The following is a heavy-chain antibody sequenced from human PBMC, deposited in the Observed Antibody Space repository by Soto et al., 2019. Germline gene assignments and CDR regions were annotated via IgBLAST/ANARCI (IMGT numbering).Heavy chain of an antibody. D-gene: IGHD3-16*01. CDR3: VRDVAFDYVN. CDR2: IKQDESEK. V-gene: IGHV3-7*01. J-gene: IGHJ4*02. Sequence: ESGGGLVQPGGSLRISCTVSGFSFSSYWMSWVRQAPGKGLEWVASIKQDESEKYYVDSVKGRFTISRDNVDDSLFLQMNSLSADDTAVYFCVRDVAFDYVNWGQGTLVTVSS. CDR1: GFSFSSYW.